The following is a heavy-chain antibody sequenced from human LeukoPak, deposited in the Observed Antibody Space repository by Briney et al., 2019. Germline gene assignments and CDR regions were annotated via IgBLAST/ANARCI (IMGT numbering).Heavy chain of an antibody. Sequence: PGGSLRLSCAASGFTFSSYSFNWVRQSPGEGLEWVAYISTSLSYIYYTDSVKGRFTISRDNAKNSLYLEMNNLRAEDTAVYYCARDRRGYSYGPVEYWGQGTLVTVSS. J-gene: IGHJ4*02. D-gene: IGHD5-18*01. CDR1: GFTFSSYS. V-gene: IGHV3-21*05. CDR2: ISTSLSYI. CDR3: ARDRRGYSYGPVEY.